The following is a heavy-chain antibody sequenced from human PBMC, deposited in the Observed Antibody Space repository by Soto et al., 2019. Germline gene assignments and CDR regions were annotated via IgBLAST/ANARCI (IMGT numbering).Heavy chain of an antibody. CDR2: IRSKAYGGTT. Sequence: VRRYYTASRFTFGDNAMSWGRQAPGKGLEREGFIRSKAYGGTTEYAASVKGRFTISRDDSKSIAYLQMNSLKPEDTAVYYCTRDRRRYDFWSGYYSPDAFDIWGQGTMVTVSS. CDR1: RFTFGDNA. J-gene: IGHJ3*02. CDR3: TRDRRRYDFWSGYYSPDAFDI. V-gene: IGHV3-49*04. D-gene: IGHD3-3*01.